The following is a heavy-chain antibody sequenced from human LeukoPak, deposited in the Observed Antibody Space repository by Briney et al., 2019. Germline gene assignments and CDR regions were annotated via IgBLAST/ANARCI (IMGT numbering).Heavy chain of an antibody. CDR2: ISYDGSNK. J-gene: IGHJ4*02. CDR3: AKTMVRGGTLPFDY. V-gene: IGHV3-30*18. CDR1: GFTFSSYG. D-gene: IGHD3-10*01. Sequence: PGGSLRLSCAASGFTFSSYGMHWVRQAPGKGLEWVAVISYDGSNKYYADSVKGRFTISRDNSKNTLYLQMNSLRAEDTAVYYCAKTMVRGGTLPFDYWGQGTLVTVSS.